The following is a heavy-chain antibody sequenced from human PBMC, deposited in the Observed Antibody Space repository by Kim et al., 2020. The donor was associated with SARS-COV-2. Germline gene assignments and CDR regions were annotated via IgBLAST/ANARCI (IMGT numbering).Heavy chain of an antibody. CDR3: AREYYYDVSNSVYFDY. CDR2: IYYSGST. V-gene: IGHV4-31*03. D-gene: IGHD3-22*01. CDR1: GGSISSGGHY. Sequence: SETLSLTCTVSGGSISSGGHYWSWIRQHPGKGLEWIGYIYYSGSTYYNPSLKSRVTISVDTSKNQFSLKLSSVTAADTAVYYCAREYYYDVSNSVYFDYWGQGTLVTVSS. J-gene: IGHJ4*02.